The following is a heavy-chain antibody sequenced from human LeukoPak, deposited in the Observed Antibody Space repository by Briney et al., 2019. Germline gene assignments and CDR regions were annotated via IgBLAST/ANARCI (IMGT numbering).Heavy chain of an antibody. V-gene: IGHV4-34*01. J-gene: IGHJ3*02. CDR2: INHSGST. D-gene: IGHD3-3*01. CDR3: ARMAHYDFWSGYRDAFDI. Sequence: PSETLSLTCAVYGGSFSGYYWSWIRQPPGKGLEWIGEINHSGSTNYNPSLKSRVTISVDTSKNQFSLKLSSVTAADTAVYYCARMAHYDFWSGYRDAFDIWGQGTMVTVSS. CDR1: GGSFSGYY.